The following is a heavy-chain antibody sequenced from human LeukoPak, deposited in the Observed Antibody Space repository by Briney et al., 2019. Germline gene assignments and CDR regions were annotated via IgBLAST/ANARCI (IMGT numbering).Heavy chain of an antibody. V-gene: IGHV3-7*01. CDR2: INGDGSEK. Sequence: GGSLRLSCTASGFTFSNYWMMWVRQAPGKGLEWVANINGDGSEKYYADSVEGRFTISRDNAKNSLDLQMNSLRADDTAIYYCARSKIDYWGQGTLVTVSS. D-gene: IGHD4-11*01. CDR3: ARSKIDY. J-gene: IGHJ4*02. CDR1: GFTFSNYW.